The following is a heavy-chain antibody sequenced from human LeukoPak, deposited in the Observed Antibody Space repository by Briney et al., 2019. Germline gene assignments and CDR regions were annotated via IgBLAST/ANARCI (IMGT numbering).Heavy chain of an antibody. CDR3: ARALNPLPGTYYFDY. Sequence: SETLSLTCSVSGASINSHYWTWIRQPAGKGLGWIGRIYISGSTNYSPSLKSRVTMSVDTSKNQFSLNLISVTAADTAVYYCARALNPLPGTYYFDYWGQGILVTVSS. J-gene: IGHJ4*02. D-gene: IGHD2-15*01. V-gene: IGHV4-4*07. CDR2: IYISGST. CDR1: GASINSHY.